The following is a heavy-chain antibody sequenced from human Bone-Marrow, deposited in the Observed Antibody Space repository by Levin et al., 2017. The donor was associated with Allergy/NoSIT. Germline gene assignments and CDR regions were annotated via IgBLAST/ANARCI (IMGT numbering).Heavy chain of an antibody. V-gene: IGHV3-48*01. Sequence: GGSLRLSCAASGFTFSSYSMNWVRQAPGKGLECVSYISSSSGTIYYADSVKGRFTISRDNAKHSLYLQMNSLRADDTAVYYCAGGVRFLEWGHDAFDIWGQGTMVTVSS. D-gene: IGHD3-3*01. J-gene: IGHJ3*02. CDR2: ISSSSGTI. CDR3: AGGVRFLEWGHDAFDI. CDR1: GFTFSSYS.